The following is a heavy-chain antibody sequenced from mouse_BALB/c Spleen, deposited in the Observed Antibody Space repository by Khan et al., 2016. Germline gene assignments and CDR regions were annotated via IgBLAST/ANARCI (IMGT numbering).Heavy chain of an antibody. J-gene: IGHJ2*01. CDR3: ARSVYYGSYFDY. CDR2: IYPGSGNT. CDR1: GYTFTDYY. V-gene: IGHV1-77*01. D-gene: IGHD2-2*01. Sequence: QVQLKESGAELARPGASVKLSCKASGYTFTDYYINWVKQRTGQGLEWIGEIYPGSGNTYYNEKFKGKATLTADKSSSTAYMQLSSLTSEDSVVYFCARSVYYGSYFDYWGQGTTLTVSS.